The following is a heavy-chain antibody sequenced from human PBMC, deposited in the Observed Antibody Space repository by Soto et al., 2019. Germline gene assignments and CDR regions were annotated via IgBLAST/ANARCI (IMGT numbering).Heavy chain of an antibody. D-gene: IGHD3-22*01. V-gene: IGHV1-69*01. CDR3: ARDHNDVVVIGNDAFDI. Sequence: QVQLVQSGAEVKKPGSSVKVSCKASGGTFSTLAISWMRQAPGQGLEWMGGIIAMFSTANYAQKFQGRVTITADESTSTAYMELSSLRSEDTAVYYCARDHNDVVVIGNDAFDIWGQGTMVTVSS. CDR1: GGTFSTLA. CDR2: IIAMFSTA. J-gene: IGHJ3*02.